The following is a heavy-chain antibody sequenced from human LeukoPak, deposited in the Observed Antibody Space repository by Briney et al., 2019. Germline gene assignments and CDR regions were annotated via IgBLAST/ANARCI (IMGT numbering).Heavy chain of an antibody. J-gene: IGHJ3*01. V-gene: IGHV3-21*01. CDR2: ISSSSSYI. CDR3: ARHLTYYDSLSGFSKGGGAFDL. Sequence: GGSLRLSCAASGFTVSSNYMSWVRQAPGKGLEWVSSISSSSSYIYYADSVKGRFTISRDNAKKSLYLQMNSLRAEDTAVYYCARHLTYYDSLSGFSKGGGAFDLWGQGTMVTVSS. CDR1: GFTVSSNY. D-gene: IGHD3-9*01.